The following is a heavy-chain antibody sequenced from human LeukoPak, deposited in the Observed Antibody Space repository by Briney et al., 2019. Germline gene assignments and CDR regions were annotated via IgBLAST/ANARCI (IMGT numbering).Heavy chain of an antibody. J-gene: IGHJ4*02. Sequence: ASVTVSCKSSGYTFTGYYMHWVRQAPGQGFEWMGRIDSNSGGTNYAQNFQGRVTMTRDTSISTVYMELISLRSDDTAVYYCAREMNYDDYRTSDYWGQGPLVTVS. CDR3: AREMNYDDYRTSDY. CDR2: IDSNSGGT. D-gene: IGHD4-17*01. CDR1: GYTFTGYY. V-gene: IGHV1-2*02.